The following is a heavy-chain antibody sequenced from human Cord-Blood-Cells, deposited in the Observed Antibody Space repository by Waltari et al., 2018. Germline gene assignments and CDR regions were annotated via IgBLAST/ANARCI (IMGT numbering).Heavy chain of an antibody. CDR3: ARDLAPYYDFWSGYYGAFDI. CDR2: ISAYNGNT. V-gene: IGHV1-18*01. D-gene: IGHD3-3*01. Sequence: QVQLVQSGAEVKKPGASVKVSCKASGYTFTSYGISWVRQAPGKGLEWMGWISAYNGNTNYAQKLQGRVTMTTDTSTSTAYMELRSLRSDDTAVYYCARDLAPYYDFWSGYYGAFDIWGQGTMVTVSS. CDR1: GYTFTSYG. J-gene: IGHJ3*02.